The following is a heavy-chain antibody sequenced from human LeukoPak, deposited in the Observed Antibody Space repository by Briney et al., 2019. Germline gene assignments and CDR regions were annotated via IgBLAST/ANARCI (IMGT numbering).Heavy chain of an antibody. V-gene: IGHV4-59*01. Sequence: SETLSLTCTVSGGSISSYYWSWIRQPPGKGLEWIGYIYYSGSTNYNPSLKSRVTISVDTSKNQFSLKLSSVTAADTAVYYCARGFGLMTTVVTAGHFDYWGQGTLVTVSS. CDR3: ARGFGLMTTVVTAGHFDY. J-gene: IGHJ4*02. D-gene: IGHD4-23*01. CDR1: GGSISSYY. CDR2: IYYSGST.